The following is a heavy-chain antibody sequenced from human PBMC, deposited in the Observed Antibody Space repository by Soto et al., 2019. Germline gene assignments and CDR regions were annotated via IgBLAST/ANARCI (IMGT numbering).Heavy chain of an antibody. CDR1: GYTFTSYD. V-gene: IGHV1-8*01. J-gene: IGHJ4*02. CDR2: MNPNSGNT. D-gene: IGHD2-15*01. CDR3: AGERSGYFDY. Sequence: QVQLVQSGAEVKKPGASVKVSCKASGYTFTSYDINWVRQATGQGLEWMGWMNPNSGNTGYAQKFQGRVTMTSNTSISTAYMELSSQRSKGTAVYYCAGERSGYFDYWGQGTLVNVSS.